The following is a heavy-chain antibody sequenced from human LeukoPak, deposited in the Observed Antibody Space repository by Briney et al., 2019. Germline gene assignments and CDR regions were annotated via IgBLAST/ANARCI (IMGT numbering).Heavy chain of an antibody. D-gene: IGHD3-3*01. Sequence: PGGSLRLSCSASGFIFSTYAMHWVRQAPGKGLESVSAISNNGYITYYADSVKGRFTISRDNSKKTLFLQMSSLRAEDTAVYFCVKAGVEDDWYFDLWGRGTLVTVSS. J-gene: IGHJ2*01. V-gene: IGHV3-64D*06. CDR3: VKAGVEDDWYFDL. CDR2: ISNNGYIT. CDR1: GFIFSTYA.